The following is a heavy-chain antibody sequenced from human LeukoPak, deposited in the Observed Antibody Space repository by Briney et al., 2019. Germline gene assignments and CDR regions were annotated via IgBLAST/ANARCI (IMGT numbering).Heavy chain of an antibody. V-gene: IGHV1-18*01. Sequence: GASVKVSCKASGYTFTSYGISWVRQAPGQGLEWMGWISAYDGNTNYAQKLQGRVTMTTDTSTSTAYMELRSLRSDDTAVYYCAREDRWLRFLDPGYGMDVWGQGTTVTVSS. CDR2: ISAYDGNT. D-gene: IGHD5-12*01. CDR3: AREDRWLRFLDPGYGMDV. CDR1: GYTFTSYG. J-gene: IGHJ6*02.